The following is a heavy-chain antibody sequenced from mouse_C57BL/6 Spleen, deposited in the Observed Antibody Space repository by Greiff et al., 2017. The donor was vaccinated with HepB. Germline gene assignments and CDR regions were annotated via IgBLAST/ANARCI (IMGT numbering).Heavy chain of an antibody. CDR1: GFTFSSYG. CDR2: ISSGGSYT. V-gene: IGHV5-6*01. Sequence: EVKLVESGGDLVKPGGSLKLSCAASGFTFSSYGMSWVRQTPDKRLEWVATISSGGSYTYYPDSVKGRFPISRDNAKNTLYLQMSSLKSEDTAMYYCARQTAQADYWGQGTTLTVSS. J-gene: IGHJ2*01. CDR3: ARQTAQADY. D-gene: IGHD3-2*02.